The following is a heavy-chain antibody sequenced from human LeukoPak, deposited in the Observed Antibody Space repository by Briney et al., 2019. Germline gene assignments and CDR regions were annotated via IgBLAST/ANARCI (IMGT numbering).Heavy chain of an antibody. CDR2: INHSGST. CDR1: GGSFSGYY. J-gene: IGHJ4*02. V-gene: IGHV4-34*01. CDR3: ARSGWYCLDY. D-gene: IGHD6-19*01. Sequence: SETLSLTCAVYGGSFSGYYWSWIRQPPGKGLEWIGEINHSGSTNYNPSLKSRVTISVDTPKNQFSLKLSSVTAADTAVYYCARSGWYCLDYWGQGALVTVSS.